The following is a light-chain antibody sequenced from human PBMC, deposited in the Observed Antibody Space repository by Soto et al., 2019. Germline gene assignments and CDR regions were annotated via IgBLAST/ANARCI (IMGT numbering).Light chain of an antibody. CDR3: QSYDSPNVV. CDR2: EDN. V-gene: IGLV6-57*04. CDR1: SGSIASNY. J-gene: IGLJ2*01. Sequence: NFMLTQPHSVSESPGKTVTISCTRSSGSIASNYVQWYQQRPGSAPTTVIYEDNQRPAGVPARFSGSIDSSSNSASLTLSGLKTDDEADYSFQSYDSPNVVFGGGTKLTVL.